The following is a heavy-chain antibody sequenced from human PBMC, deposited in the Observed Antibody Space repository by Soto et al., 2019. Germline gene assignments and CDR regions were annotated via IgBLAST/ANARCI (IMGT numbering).Heavy chain of an antibody. CDR1: GFTFSASW. V-gene: IGHV3-74*01. J-gene: IGHJ3*01. D-gene: IGHD1-1*01. CDR2: INGDGSRT. CDR3: ATWHEREHAFDV. Sequence: EVQLVESGGGLVQPGGFLRLSCAASGFTFSASWMHWVRQGPGTGLVWVARINGDGSRTTYADSVKGRFTISRDSSKTTVYLQMNDLRPDDTAVCYCATWHEREHAFDVWGQGTTVTISS.